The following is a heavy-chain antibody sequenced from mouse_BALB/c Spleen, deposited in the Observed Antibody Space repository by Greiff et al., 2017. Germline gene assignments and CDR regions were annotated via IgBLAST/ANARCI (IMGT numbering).Heavy chain of an antibody. Sequence: LQQPGSELVRPGASVKLSCKASGYTFTSYWMHWVKQRPGQGLEWIGYIYPGSGSTNYDEKFKSKATLTVDTSSSTAYMQLSSLTSEDSAVYYCTGVVAPYYAMDYWGQGTSVTVSS. J-gene: IGHJ4*01. V-gene: IGHV1S22*01. CDR1: GYTFTSYW. CDR3: TGVVAPYYAMDY. D-gene: IGHD1-1*01. CDR2: IYPGSGST.